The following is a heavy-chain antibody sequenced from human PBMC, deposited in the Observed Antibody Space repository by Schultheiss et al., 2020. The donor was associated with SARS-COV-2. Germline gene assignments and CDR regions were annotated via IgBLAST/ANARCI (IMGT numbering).Heavy chain of an antibody. Sequence: GGSLRLSCAASGFTVSSYGMHWVRQAPGKGLEWVSSISSSSSYIYYADSVKGRFTISRDNAKNSLYLQMNSLRAEDTAVYYCARDERDPYYYDSSGYCHYWGQGTLVTVSS. CDR2: ISSSSSYI. D-gene: IGHD3-22*01. CDR3: ARDERDPYYYDSSGYCHY. V-gene: IGHV3-21*01. J-gene: IGHJ4*02. CDR1: GFTVSSYG.